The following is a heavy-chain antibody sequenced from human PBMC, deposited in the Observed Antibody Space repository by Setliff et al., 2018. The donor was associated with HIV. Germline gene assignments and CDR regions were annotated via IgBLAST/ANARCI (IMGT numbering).Heavy chain of an antibody. Sequence: PGESLKISCKASGYSFTNYWIGWVRQMPGKGLEWMGIIYPGDSDPRYSPSFQGLVTISADKSISTAYLPWSSLKASDTAMYYCARRMRYYDSCGYYGHYCDAWGQGTLVTVS. V-gene: IGHV5-51*01. D-gene: IGHD3-22*01. CDR1: GYSFTNYW. CDR3: ARRMRYYDSCGYYGHYCDA. J-gene: IGHJ4*02. CDR2: IYPGDSDP.